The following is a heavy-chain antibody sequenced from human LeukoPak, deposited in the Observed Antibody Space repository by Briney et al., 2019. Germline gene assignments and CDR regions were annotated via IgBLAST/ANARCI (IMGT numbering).Heavy chain of an antibody. CDR3: ARVVYGDYGNWFDP. Sequence: SRTLSLTCAISGDSVSSNSAAWNWIRQSPSRGLEWLGRTYYRSKWYNDYAVSVRSRITINPDTSKNQFSLQLNSVTPEDTAVYYCARVVYGDYGNWFDPWGQGTLVTVSS. CDR1: GDSVSSNSAA. D-gene: IGHD4-17*01. V-gene: IGHV6-1*01. J-gene: IGHJ5*02. CDR2: TYYRSKWYN.